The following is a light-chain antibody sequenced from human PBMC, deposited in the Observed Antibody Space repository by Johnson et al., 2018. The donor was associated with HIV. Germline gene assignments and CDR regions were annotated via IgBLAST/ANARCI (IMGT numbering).Light chain of an antibody. Sequence: QSVLTQPPSVSAAPGQKVTISCSGSSSNIGNNYVSWYQQLPGTAPKLLIYENNKRPSGIPDRFSGSKSGTSATLGITGLQTGDEADYYCGTVDNSPSAPNVIGPGTKVTVL. CDR2: ENN. V-gene: IGLV1-51*02. J-gene: IGLJ1*01. CDR1: SSNIGNNY. CDR3: GTVDNSPSAPNV.